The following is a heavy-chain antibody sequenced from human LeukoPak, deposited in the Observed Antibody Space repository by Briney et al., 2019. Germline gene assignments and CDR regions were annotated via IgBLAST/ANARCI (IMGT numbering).Heavy chain of an antibody. D-gene: IGHD6-13*01. Sequence: GESLKISCESSGYSFTSYWIGWVRQMPGKGLEWMGLVFPSDSDTRYSPSFQGQVTISADKSISTAYMQWSSLKASDTAMYYCARYTTAAFDYWGQGTLVTVSS. CDR3: ARYTTAAFDY. CDR2: VFPSDSDT. CDR1: GYSFTSYW. J-gene: IGHJ4*02. V-gene: IGHV5-51*01.